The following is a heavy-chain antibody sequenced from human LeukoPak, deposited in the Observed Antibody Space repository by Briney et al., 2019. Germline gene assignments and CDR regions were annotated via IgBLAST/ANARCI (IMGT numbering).Heavy chain of an antibody. CDR2: VNPNSGNT. CDR3: AKTSGYYLDNWFDP. CDR1: GYTFTNYD. V-gene: IGHV1-8*01. D-gene: IGHD3-22*01. J-gene: IGHJ5*02. Sequence: GASVKVSCKASGYTFTNYDINWVRQATGQGLEWMGWVNPNSGNTGYAQKFQGRVTFTRNTSISTAYMELSSLRSEDTAVYYCAKTSGYYLDNWFDPWGQGTLVTVSS.